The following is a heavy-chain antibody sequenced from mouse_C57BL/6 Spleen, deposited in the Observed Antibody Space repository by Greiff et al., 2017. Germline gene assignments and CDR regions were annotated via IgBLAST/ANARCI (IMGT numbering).Heavy chain of an antibody. CDR2: ISSGSSTI. V-gene: IGHV5-17*01. D-gene: IGHD2-3*01. CDR3: ARRYDGYRYYFDY. Sequence: VQLKESGGGLVKPGGSLKLSCAASGFTFSDYGMHWVRQAPEKGLEWVAYISSGSSTIYYADTVKGRFTISRDNAKNTLFLQMTSLRSEDTAMYYCARRYDGYRYYFDYWGQGTTLTVSS. J-gene: IGHJ2*01. CDR1: GFTFSDYG.